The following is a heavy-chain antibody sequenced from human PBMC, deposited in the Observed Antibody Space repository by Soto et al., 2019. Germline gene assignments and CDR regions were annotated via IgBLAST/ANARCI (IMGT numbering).Heavy chain of an antibody. V-gene: IGHV4-4*07. J-gene: IGHJ5*02. CDR2: IYTSGST. CDR3: ARDARSYNWFDP. D-gene: IGHD6-6*01. CDR1: GVSMSSYY. Sequence: SERMSLTXTVSGVSMSSYYGSGISQPAGKGLEWIERIYTSGSTNYNPSLKSRVTMSVDTSKNQFSLKLSSVTAADTAMYYCARDARSYNWFDPWGQGTLVTVSS.